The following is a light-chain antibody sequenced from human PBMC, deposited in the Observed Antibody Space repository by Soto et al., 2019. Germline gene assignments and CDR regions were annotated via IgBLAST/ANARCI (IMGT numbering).Light chain of an antibody. CDR2: DAS. J-gene: IGKJ4*01. Sequence: EIVLTQSPATLSLSPGERAILSCRASQSVGSYLAWYQQKPGQAPRLLISDASNRATGIPARFSGSGSGTNFTLTISTLETEDFAVYYCQHRSNLPLTFGGGTKVEIK. V-gene: IGKV3-11*01. CDR3: QHRSNLPLT. CDR1: QSVGSY.